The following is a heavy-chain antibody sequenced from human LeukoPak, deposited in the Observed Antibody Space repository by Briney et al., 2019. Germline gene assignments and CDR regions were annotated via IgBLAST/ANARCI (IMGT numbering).Heavy chain of an antibody. CDR2: INPSGGST. V-gene: IGHV1-46*01. D-gene: IGHD4-17*01. Sequence: ASVKVSCKASGYTFTNYYIHWVRQAPGQGLEWMGIINPSGGSTSYAQKFQGRVTMTRDMSTSTVYMELSSLRSEDTAVYYCARDLGQTTVTYYYYYYMDVWGKGTTVTIS. CDR1: GYTFTNYY. J-gene: IGHJ6*03. CDR3: ARDLGQTTVTYYYYYYMDV.